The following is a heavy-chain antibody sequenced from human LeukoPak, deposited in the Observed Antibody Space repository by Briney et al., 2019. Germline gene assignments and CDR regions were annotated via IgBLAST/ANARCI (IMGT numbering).Heavy chain of an antibody. CDR1: GGSISSGGYY. D-gene: IGHD5-18*01. CDR2: VDYTGIT. CDR3: VSRPYSSYYYHIDD. J-gene: IGHJ6*02. V-gene: IGHV4-39*01. Sequence: SEILSLTCTVSGGSISSGGYYWGWIRRPPGKGLEWIGSVDYTGITAHSPSLKSRVTISVDTSKNQFSLKFSSVSAAGTGVYYGVSRPYSSYYYHIDDWGRGTTVTVSS.